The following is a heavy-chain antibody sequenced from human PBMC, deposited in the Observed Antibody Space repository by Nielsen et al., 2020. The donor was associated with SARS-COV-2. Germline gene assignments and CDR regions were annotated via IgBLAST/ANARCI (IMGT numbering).Heavy chain of an antibody. J-gene: IGHJ4*02. CDR1: GFTFDDYA. D-gene: IGHD6-13*01. CDR2: ISWNSGSI. Sequence: GGSLRLSCAASGFTFDDYAMHWVRQAPGKGLEWVSGISWNSGSIGYADSVKGRFTISRDNAKNSLYLQMNSLRAEDTALYYCAKELPGYSSSWQGIDYWGQGTLVTVSS. V-gene: IGHV3-9*01. CDR3: AKELPGYSSSWQGIDY.